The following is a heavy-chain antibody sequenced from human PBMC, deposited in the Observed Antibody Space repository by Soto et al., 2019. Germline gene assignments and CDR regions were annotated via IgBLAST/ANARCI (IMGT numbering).Heavy chain of an antibody. D-gene: IGHD6-13*01. CDR2: IYYSGST. Sequence: QVQLQESGPGLVKPSQTLSLTCTVSGGSISSGGYYWSWIRQHPGKGLEWIGYIYYSGSTYYNPSLQSRVTISVDTSKDTFSLQLSSVTAADTAVYYCARSFGGAAAGPFDYWGQGTLVTVSS. V-gene: IGHV4-31*03. J-gene: IGHJ4*02. CDR3: ARSFGGAAAGPFDY. CDR1: GGSISSGGYY.